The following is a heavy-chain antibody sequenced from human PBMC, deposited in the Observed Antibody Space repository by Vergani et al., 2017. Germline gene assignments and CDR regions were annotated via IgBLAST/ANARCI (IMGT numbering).Heavy chain of an antibody. CDR1: GYTFTSYA. D-gene: IGHD3-22*01. V-gene: IGHV1-3*01. CDR3: ARSTYYYDSSGYSVDY. J-gene: IGHJ4*02. Sequence: QVQLVQSGAEVKKPGASVKVSCKASGYTFTSYAMHWVRQAPGQRLEWMGWINAGNGNTKYSQKFQGRVTITRDTSASTAYMELSSLRSEDTAVYYCARSTYYYDSSGYSVDYWGQGTLVTVSS. CDR2: INAGNGNT.